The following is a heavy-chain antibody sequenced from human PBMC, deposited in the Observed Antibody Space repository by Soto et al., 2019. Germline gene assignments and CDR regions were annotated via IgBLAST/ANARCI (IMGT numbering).Heavy chain of an antibody. D-gene: IGHD3-16*01. J-gene: IGHJ4*02. CDR1: GGTFSGYA. CDR3: ARRGVITFGGVTRGHFDY. Sequence: ASVKVSCKASGGTFSGYAISWVRQAPGQGLEWMGGIIPIFGTANYAQKFQGRVTITADESTSTAYMELSSLRSEDTAVYYCARRGVITFGGVTRGHFDYWGQGTLDTVSS. CDR2: IIPIFGTA. V-gene: IGHV1-69*13.